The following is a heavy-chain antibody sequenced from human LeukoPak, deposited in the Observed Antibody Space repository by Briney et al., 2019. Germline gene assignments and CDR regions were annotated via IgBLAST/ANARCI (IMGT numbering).Heavy chain of an antibody. Sequence: PGRSLRLSCAASGFTFSSYGMHWVRQAPGKGLEWVAVISYDGSNKYYADSVKGRFTISRDNSKNTLYLQMSSLRAEDTAVYYCVKDADGFWSGYKHYYHYGMDVWGQGTTVTVSS. V-gene: IGHV3-30*18. CDR2: ISYDGSNK. D-gene: IGHD3-3*01. J-gene: IGHJ6*02. CDR1: GFTFSSYG. CDR3: VKDADGFWSGYKHYYHYGMDV.